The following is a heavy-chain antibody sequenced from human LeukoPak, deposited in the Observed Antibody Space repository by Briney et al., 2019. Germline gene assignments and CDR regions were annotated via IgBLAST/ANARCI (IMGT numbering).Heavy chain of an antibody. CDR2: ISPYNGNT. CDR3: ARDLKHTPYCSSTSCYGFYFDY. CDR1: GYTFTSYG. V-gene: IGHV1-18*04. J-gene: IGHJ4*02. Sequence: ASVKVSCKASGYTFTSYGISWVRQAPGQGLEWMGWISPYNGNTNYAQKLQGRVTMTTDTSTSTAYMEMRRLRSDDTAVYYCARDLKHTPYCSSTSCYGFYFDYWGQGTLVTVSS. D-gene: IGHD2-2*01.